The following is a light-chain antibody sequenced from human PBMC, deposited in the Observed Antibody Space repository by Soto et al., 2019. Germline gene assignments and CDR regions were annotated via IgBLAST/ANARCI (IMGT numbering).Light chain of an antibody. Sequence: QSALTQPASVSGSPGQSITISCTGTSSDVGGYNYVSWYQQHPGKAPKLMIYDVSNRPSGVSNRFSGSTSGNTASLTISGLQDEDEADYYCSSYTSSSTVVFGGGTKLTVL. J-gene: IGLJ2*01. V-gene: IGLV2-14*01. CDR2: DVS. CDR3: SSYTSSSTVV. CDR1: SSDVGGYNY.